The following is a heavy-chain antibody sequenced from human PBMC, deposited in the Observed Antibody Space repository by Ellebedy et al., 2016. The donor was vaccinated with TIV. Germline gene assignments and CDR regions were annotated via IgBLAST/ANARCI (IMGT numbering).Heavy chain of an antibody. J-gene: IGHJ4*02. CDR2: INSDGSRS. Sequence: PGGSLRLSCAASGFTFSSNWMHWVRQAPGKGLVWVSRINSDGSRSTYADSVKGRFTISRDNAKNTLDVQMNSLRAEDTAVYYCARGGRDQWLIDYWGQGTLVIVSS. D-gene: IGHD6-19*01. CDR1: GFTFSSNW. V-gene: IGHV3-74*01. CDR3: ARGGRDQWLIDY.